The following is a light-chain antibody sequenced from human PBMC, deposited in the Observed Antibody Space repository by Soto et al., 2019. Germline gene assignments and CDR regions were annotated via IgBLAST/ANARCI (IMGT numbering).Light chain of an antibody. Sequence: QSVLTQPASVSGSPGQSITISCTGTSSDVGGYNYVSWYQQHPGKAPKLMIYDVSNRPSEVSNRFSGSKSGNTASLTISGLQAEDEVDYYGSSYTSSSTVVVFGGGTKLTVL. CDR2: DVS. V-gene: IGLV2-14*01. J-gene: IGLJ2*01. CDR1: SSDVGGYNY. CDR3: SSYTSSSTVVV.